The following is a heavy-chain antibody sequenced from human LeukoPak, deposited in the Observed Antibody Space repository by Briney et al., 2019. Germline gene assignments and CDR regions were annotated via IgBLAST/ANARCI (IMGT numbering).Heavy chain of an antibody. CDR3: ARDRGDYYGSGSPGGMDV. CDR1: GGSISSSSYY. V-gene: IGHV4-30-4*08. CDR2: IYYSGST. D-gene: IGHD3-10*01. Sequence: SETLSLTCTVSGGSISSSSYYWGWIRQPPGKGLEWIGYIYYSGSTYYNPSLKSRVTISVDTSKNQFSLKLSSVTAADTAVYYCARDRGDYYGSGSPGGMDVWGQGTTVTVSS. J-gene: IGHJ6*02.